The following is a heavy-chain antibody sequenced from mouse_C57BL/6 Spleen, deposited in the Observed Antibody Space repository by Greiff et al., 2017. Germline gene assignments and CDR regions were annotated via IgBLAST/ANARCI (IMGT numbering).Heavy chain of an antibody. J-gene: IGHJ3*01. V-gene: IGHV1-80*01. D-gene: IGHD4-1*01. Sequence: VQLQQSGAELVKPGASVKISCKASGYAFSSYWLNWVKQRPGKGLEWIGQIYPGDGDTNYNGKFKGKATLAADKSSSTAYMQLSSLTSEDSAVYFCARSELGWFAYWGQGTLVTVSA. CDR3: ARSELGWFAY. CDR2: IYPGDGDT. CDR1: GYAFSSYW.